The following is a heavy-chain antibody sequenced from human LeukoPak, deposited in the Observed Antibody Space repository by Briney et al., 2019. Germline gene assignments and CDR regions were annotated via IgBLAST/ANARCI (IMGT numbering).Heavy chain of an antibody. CDR3: ARTSLYSRDNWFDP. J-gene: IGHJ5*02. Sequence: ASVKVSCKASGGTFSSYAISWVRQAPGQGLEWMGGIIPIFGTANYAQKFQGRVTITRDTSISTAYMELSSLRSEDTAVYYCARTSLYSRDNWFDPWGQGTLVTVSS. D-gene: IGHD1-26*01. V-gene: IGHV1-69*05. CDR1: GGTFSSYA. CDR2: IIPIFGTA.